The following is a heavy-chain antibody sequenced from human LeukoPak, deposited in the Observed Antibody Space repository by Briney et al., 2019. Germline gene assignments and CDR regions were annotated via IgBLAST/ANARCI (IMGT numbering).Heavy chain of an antibody. D-gene: IGHD5-12*01. J-gene: IGHJ4*02. V-gene: IGHV4-59*01. Sequence: PSETLSLTCTVSGGSISGYYWSWIRQPPGKGLEWIGYIYYSGSPSYNPLLKSRVTISVDTSSNQFSLMLSSVTAADTAVYCCARGTKTGYTGYDWDYWGQGSLVTVSS. CDR2: IYYSGSP. CDR1: GGSISGYY. CDR3: ARGTKTGYTGYDWDY.